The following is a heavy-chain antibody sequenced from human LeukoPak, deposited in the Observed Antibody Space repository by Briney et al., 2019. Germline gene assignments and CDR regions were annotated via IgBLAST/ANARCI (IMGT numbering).Heavy chain of an antibody. CDR1: GFTFDDYA. CDR3: ARADQRIFDY. J-gene: IGHJ4*02. D-gene: IGHD2/OR15-2a*01. Sequence: GGSLRLSCAASGFTFDDYAMHWVRQAPGKGLEWVSGISWNGGIIGYADSVKGRFTISRDNAKNSLYLQMNSLRAEDTAVYYCARADQRIFDYWGQGTLVTVSS. V-gene: IGHV3-9*01. CDR2: ISWNGGII.